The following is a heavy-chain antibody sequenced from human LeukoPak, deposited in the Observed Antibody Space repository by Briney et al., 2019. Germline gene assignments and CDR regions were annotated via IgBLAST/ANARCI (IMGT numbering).Heavy chain of an antibody. J-gene: IGHJ6*02. CDR1: GFTFSNDD. D-gene: IGHD3-16*01. Sequence: PGGSLRLSCAASGFTFSNDDMNWVRQAPGKGLEWVSGISGDGGRTYYAGSVKGRFTISRDNSKNTLSLQMNSLRAEDTAEYYCARGFGATDYYYYGMDVWGQGTTVTVSS. CDR2: ISGDGGRT. V-gene: IGHV3-23*01. CDR3: ARGFGATDYYYYGMDV.